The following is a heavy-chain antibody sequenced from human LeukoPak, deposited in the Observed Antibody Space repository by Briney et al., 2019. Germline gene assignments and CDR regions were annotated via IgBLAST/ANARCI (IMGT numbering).Heavy chain of an antibody. J-gene: IGHJ5*02. D-gene: IGHD3-22*01. V-gene: IGHV4-59*01. Sequence: PSETLSLTCTVSGSSMSGYYWSWIRQPPGKGLEWIGYIYYSGSTNYNPSLKSRVTISVDTSKNQFSLKVNSVTAADTAVYYCAREEHYYDSSGNKKNWFDPWGQGTLVTVSS. CDR3: AREEHYYDSSGNKKNWFDP. CDR1: GSSMSGYY. CDR2: IYYSGST.